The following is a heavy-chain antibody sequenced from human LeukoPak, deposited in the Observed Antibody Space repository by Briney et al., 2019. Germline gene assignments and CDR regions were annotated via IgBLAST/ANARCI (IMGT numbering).Heavy chain of an antibody. CDR2: IYTTGTT. J-gene: IGHJ4*02. V-gene: IGHV4-4*07. CDR1: GGSINSYY. Sequence: SETLSLTCSVSGGSINSYYWGWVRQPAGKGLEWIGRIYTTGTTNYSPSLKSRLSMSLDTSKNQFSLTLTSVTAADTAVYYCGRQGYTAIYYFVNYWSPGTLVTVSS. D-gene: IGHD3-10*01. CDR3: GRQGYTAIYYFVNY.